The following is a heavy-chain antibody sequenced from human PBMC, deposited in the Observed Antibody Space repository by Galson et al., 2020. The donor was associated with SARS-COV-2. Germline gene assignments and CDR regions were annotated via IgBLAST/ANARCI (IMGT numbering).Heavy chain of an antibody. CDR3: ARVVCSGGSCYSGVVYY. J-gene: IGHJ4*02. CDR1: GFTFSSYW. D-gene: IGHD2-15*01. V-gene: IGHV3-7*03. Sequence: GESLKISYAASGFTFSSYWMSWVRQAPGKGLEWVANIKQDGSEKYYVDSVKGRFTISRDNAKNSLYLQMNSLRAEDTAVYYCARVVCSGGSCYSGVVYYWGQGTLFTFSS. CDR2: IKQDGSEK.